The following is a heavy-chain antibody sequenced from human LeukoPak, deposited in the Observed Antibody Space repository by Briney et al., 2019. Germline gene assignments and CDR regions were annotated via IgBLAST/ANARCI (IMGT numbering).Heavy chain of an antibody. Sequence: GASVNVSCKASGFRFSSFGVSWVRQAPGQGLEWMGWISNYFGVTHYAEKFEDRVTMTVDTSTTTVYVELRSLKYDDTAIYYCARDSDYSGNGNGDWFDPWGQGTVVIVSS. CDR1: GFRFSSFG. CDR2: ISNYFGVT. J-gene: IGHJ5*02. V-gene: IGHV1-18*04. CDR3: ARDSDYSGNGNGDWFDP. D-gene: IGHD4-11*01.